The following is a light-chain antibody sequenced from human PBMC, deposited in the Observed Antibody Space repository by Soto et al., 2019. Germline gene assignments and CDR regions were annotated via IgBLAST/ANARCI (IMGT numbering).Light chain of an antibody. CDR2: DAS. CDR1: QSVSTY. CDR3: QQRSNWPRT. Sequence: EIVLTQSPATLSLSPGERATLSCRASQSVSTYLAWYQQKPGQAPRLLIYDASNRATGTPARFSGSGSGTDFTLTIRSLESEDFAVYYCQQRSNWPRTFGQGTKLEIK. J-gene: IGKJ2*01. V-gene: IGKV3-11*01.